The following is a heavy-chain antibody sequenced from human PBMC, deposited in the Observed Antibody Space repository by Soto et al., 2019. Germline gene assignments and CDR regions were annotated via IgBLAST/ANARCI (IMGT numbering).Heavy chain of an antibody. Sequence: QITLKESGPTLVKPTQTLTLTCTFSGFSFSTSGVGVGWIRQPPGKALEWLTLIYWNDDRRYSPSLKSRLIITKDTSKSQVFLTMTNMDPVDTATYYCVSGSFPNWFDPWGQGTLVTVSS. CDR1: GFSFSTSGVG. D-gene: IGHD3-10*01. CDR2: IYWNDDR. V-gene: IGHV2-5*01. CDR3: VSGSFPNWFDP. J-gene: IGHJ5*02.